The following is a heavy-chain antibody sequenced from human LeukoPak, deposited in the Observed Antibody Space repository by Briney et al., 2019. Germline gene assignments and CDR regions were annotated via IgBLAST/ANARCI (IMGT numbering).Heavy chain of an antibody. CDR1: GFTFSSYA. V-gene: IGHV3-23*01. J-gene: IGHJ4*02. CDR2: INGSGGST. CDR3: AKRRGDYVWGYFDY. Sequence: GGSLRLSCAASGFTFSSYAMSWVRQAPGKGLEWVSAINGSGGSTYYADSVKGRFTISRDNSKNTLYLQMNSLRAEDTAVYYCAKRRGDYVWGYFDYWGQGTLVTVSS. D-gene: IGHD3-16*01.